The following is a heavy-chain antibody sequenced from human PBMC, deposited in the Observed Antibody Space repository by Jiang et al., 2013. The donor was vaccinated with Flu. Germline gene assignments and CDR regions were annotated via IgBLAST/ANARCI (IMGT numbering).Heavy chain of an antibody. CDR2: IHHRGIT. CDR3: TSHGFYCHDY. D-gene: IGHD2-8*02. J-gene: IGHJ4*03. V-gene: IGHV4-4*02. Sequence: GSGLVKPSETLSLTCAVSGDSITSDRYWSWVRQPPGRGLEWIGEIHHRGITRYNPSLSSRVTMSVDKSKNQVSLILNSMTAADTAIYYCTSHGFYCHDYWGREPGHRL. CDR1: GDSITSDRY.